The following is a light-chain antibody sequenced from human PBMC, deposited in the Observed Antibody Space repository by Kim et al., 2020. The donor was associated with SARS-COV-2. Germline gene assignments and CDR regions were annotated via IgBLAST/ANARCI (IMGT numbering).Light chain of an antibody. Sequence: QSALTQPASVSGSPGQSITISCTGTNNDVGDFDYVSWYQQHPGKAPTLILYDVTNRPSGVSDRFSGSKSGNTASLTISGLQAEDESDYYCSSYTTASAVVFGGGTQLTVL. CDR2: DVT. CDR1: NNDVGDFDY. V-gene: IGLV2-14*03. J-gene: IGLJ2*01. CDR3: SSYTTASAVV.